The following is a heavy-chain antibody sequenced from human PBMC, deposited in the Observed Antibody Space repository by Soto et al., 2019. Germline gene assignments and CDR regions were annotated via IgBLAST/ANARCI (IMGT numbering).Heavy chain of an antibody. V-gene: IGHV3-30-3*01. CDR2: ISSDGANT. J-gene: IGHJ6*02. Sequence: PGGSLRLSCAASGFTFSTYALHWVRQAPGKGLEWVSLISSDGANTYYADFVKGRFTSSRDNSKNTPYLQMHSLRDEDTALYYCATDRSHVGYYYGVDVWGQGTTVTVSS. CDR3: ATDRSHVGYYYGVDV. CDR1: GFTFSTYA. D-gene: IGHD1-26*01.